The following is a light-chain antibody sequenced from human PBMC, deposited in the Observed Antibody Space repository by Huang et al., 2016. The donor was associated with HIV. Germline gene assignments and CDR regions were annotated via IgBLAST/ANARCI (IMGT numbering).Light chain of an antibody. J-gene: IGKJ2*01. Sequence: DIQMTQSPSTLSASIGDRVTITCRASQSISSWLAWFQQKPGQAPKLLMFGASSLESGVPSMFSGSGSGTEFSLTISSLRPDDYGTYFCQQYNSYPYTFGQGTKLEIK. CDR3: QQYNSYPYT. V-gene: IGKV1-5*01. CDR2: GAS. CDR1: QSISSW.